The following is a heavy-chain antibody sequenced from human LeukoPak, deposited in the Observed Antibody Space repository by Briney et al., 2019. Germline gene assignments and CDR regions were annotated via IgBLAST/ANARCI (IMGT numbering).Heavy chain of an antibody. V-gene: IGHV3-11*04. D-gene: IGHD1-26*01. J-gene: IGHJ4*02. Sequence: GGALRLSCAASGFTFSDYYMTWVRQAPGKGLEWVSYISSSSNTVYYADSVKGRLTVSRDNANNSLYVQMTNLRAEDTAVYYCARRAMGATSFDYWGQGTLVTVSS. CDR1: GFTFSDYY. CDR3: ARRAMGATSFDY. CDR2: ISSSSNTV.